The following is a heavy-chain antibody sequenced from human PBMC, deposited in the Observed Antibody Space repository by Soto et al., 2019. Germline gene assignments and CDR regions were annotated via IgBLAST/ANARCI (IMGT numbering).Heavy chain of an antibody. J-gene: IGHJ5*02. CDR3: ARDGAWYDFWSGPYWFDP. D-gene: IGHD3-3*01. V-gene: IGHV1-69*13. CDR2: IIPIFGTA. Sequence: ASVKGSCKASGGTFSSYAISWVRQATGQGLEWMGGIIPIFGTANYAQKFQGRVTITADESTSTAYMELSSLRSEDTAVYYCARDGAWYDFWSGPYWFDPWGQGTLVTVSS. CDR1: GGTFSSYA.